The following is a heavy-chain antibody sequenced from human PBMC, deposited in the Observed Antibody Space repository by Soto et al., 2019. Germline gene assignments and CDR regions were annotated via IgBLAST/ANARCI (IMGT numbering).Heavy chain of an antibody. CDR1: GGTFSSYA. J-gene: IGHJ6*02. D-gene: IGHD3-9*01. CDR2: IIPIFGTA. V-gene: IGHV1-69*01. Sequence: QVQLVQSGAEVKKPGSSVKVSCKASGGTFSSYAISWVRQAPGQGLEWMGGIIPIFGTANYAQKFQGRVTITADESTSTAYMELSSLSSEDTAVYYSARRKRYFAWSAEPYYYYGMDVWGQGTTVTVSS. CDR3: ARRKRYFAWSAEPYYYYGMDV.